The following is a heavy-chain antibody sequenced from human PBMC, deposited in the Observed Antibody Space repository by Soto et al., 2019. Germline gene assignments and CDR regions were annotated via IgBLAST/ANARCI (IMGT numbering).Heavy chain of an antibody. V-gene: IGHV4-30-4*01. CDR3: ARTTSSLTTRPIWRLLDF. D-gene: IGHD1-1*01. Sequence: PSETLSLTCTVSGGSISRGDYCWSWIRQPPGKGLEWIGYIYYSGSTYYNPSLKSRVTISVDTSKNQFSLKLSSVTAADTAVYYCARTTSSLTTRPIWRLLDFWGQGTLVTRST. CDR2: IYYSGST. J-gene: IGHJ4*02. CDR1: GGSISRGDYC.